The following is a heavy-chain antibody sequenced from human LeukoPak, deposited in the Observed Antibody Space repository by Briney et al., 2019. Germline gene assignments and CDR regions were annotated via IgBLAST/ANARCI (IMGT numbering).Heavy chain of an antibody. Sequence: PSETLSLTCAVYGGSFSGYYWSWFRHPPGKGLEWMGEINHSGSTNYNPSLKSRVTISVDTSKNQFSLKLSSVTAADTAVYYCARARITMVRGVTDDYWGQGTLVTVSS. CDR2: INHSGST. J-gene: IGHJ4*02. D-gene: IGHD3-10*01. CDR3: ARARITMVRGVTDDY. CDR1: GGSFSGYY. V-gene: IGHV4-34*01.